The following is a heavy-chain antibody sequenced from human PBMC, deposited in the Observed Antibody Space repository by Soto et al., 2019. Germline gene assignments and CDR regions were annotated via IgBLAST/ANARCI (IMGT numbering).Heavy chain of an antibody. CDR1: GGSVSSGSYY. Sequence: QVQLQESGPGLVKPSETLSLTCTVSGGSVSSGSYYWSWIRQPPGKGLEWIGYIYYSGSTNYNRSLKSRVTISVATSKNPFSLKVSSVTAADPAVYYCARGIEGWYQGRYYYGMDVWGQGTTVTVSS. V-gene: IGHV4-61*01. D-gene: IGHD6-19*01. CDR3: ARGIEGWYQGRYYYGMDV. CDR2: IYYSGST. J-gene: IGHJ6*02.